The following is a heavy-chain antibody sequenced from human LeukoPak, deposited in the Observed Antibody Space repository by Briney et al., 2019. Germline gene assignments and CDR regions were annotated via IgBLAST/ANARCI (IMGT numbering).Heavy chain of an antibody. CDR1: GFTVSSNY. V-gene: IGHV3-66*01. CDR2: IYSGGST. J-gene: IGHJ4*02. D-gene: IGHD3-3*01. Sequence: GSLRLSCAASGFTVSSNYMSWVRQAPGKGLEWVSVIYSGGSTYYADSVKGRFTISRDNSKNTLYLQMNSLRAEDTAVYYCARDPPQGSNYDFWSGPSSWGQGTLVTVSS. CDR3: ARDPPQGSNYDFWSGPSS.